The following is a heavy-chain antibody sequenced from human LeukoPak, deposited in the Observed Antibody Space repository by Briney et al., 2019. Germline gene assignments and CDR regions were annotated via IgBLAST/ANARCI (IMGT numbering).Heavy chain of an antibody. Sequence: SETLSLTCTVSGGSISSGSYYWSWIRQPAGKGLEWIGRIYTSGTTNYNPSLKSRVTISIDTSKNQFSLKLSSVTAADTAVYYCARIRSRKWGFDYWGQGTLVTVSS. V-gene: IGHV4-61*02. CDR2: IYTSGTT. D-gene: IGHD1-26*01. CDR3: ARIRSRKWGFDY. CDR1: GGSISSGSYY. J-gene: IGHJ4*02.